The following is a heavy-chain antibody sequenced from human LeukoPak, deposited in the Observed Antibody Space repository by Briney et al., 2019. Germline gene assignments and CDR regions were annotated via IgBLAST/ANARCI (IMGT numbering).Heavy chain of an antibody. CDR1: GLTFSRYA. J-gene: IGHJ3*02. CDR3: AKEVYYFDTSGLYSFAFDI. V-gene: IGHV3-23*01. Sequence: RGGSLRLSCAASGLTFSRYAMSWVRQAPGKGLERVSAISASGGSTYYADSVKGRFTISRDNSKNTLYLQMNSLRVEDTAVYYCAKEVYYFDTSGLYSFAFDIWGQGTMVTVPS. D-gene: IGHD3-22*01. CDR2: ISASGGST.